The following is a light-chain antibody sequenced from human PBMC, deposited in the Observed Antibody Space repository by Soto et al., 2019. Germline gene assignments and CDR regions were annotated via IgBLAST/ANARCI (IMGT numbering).Light chain of an antibody. V-gene: IGLV2-14*01. J-gene: IGLJ3*02. Sequence: QSVLTQPASVSGSPGQSITISCTGSSSDVGGYNYVAWYQQHPGKAPKLIIYEVSNRPSGLSNRFSGSKSGNTASLTISGLQAEDEADYYCTSYTRSATWVFGGGTKLTVL. CDR3: TSYTRSATWV. CDR1: SSDVGGYNY. CDR2: EVS.